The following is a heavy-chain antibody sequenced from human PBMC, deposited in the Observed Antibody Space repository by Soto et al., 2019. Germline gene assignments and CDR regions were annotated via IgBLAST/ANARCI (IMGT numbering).Heavy chain of an antibody. CDR3: ARVTPGNNLYYFSGMDV. D-gene: IGHD1-1*01. CDR1: GFTFGTYA. J-gene: IGHJ6*02. CDR2: ISYEGSNT. Sequence: QVQLVESGGGVVQPGRSLRLSCVGSGFTFGTYAIHWVRQAPGKGLQWVALISYEGSNTYYADSVKGRFTVSRDNSKSTLYLQMNSLRPEDTGVYYCARVTPGNNLYYFSGMDVWGQGTSVTVSS. V-gene: IGHV3-30-3*01.